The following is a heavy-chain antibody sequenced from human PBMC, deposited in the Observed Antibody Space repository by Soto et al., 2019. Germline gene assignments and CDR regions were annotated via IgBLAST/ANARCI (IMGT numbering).Heavy chain of an antibody. CDR1: GGSISSDY. J-gene: IGHJ4*02. CDR3: AREGASSYASRHFDN. V-gene: IGHV4-4*07. D-gene: IGHD3-16*01. CDR2: IYGSGGT. Sequence: QVQLQESGPGLVKPSETLSLTCTVSGGSISSDYWSWIRQPAGKGLEWIARIYGSGGTNYNPSLKSRVPMSLDTSKKTFSLRLTSVTAADTAVYFCAREGASSYASRHFDNWGQGTLVTVSS.